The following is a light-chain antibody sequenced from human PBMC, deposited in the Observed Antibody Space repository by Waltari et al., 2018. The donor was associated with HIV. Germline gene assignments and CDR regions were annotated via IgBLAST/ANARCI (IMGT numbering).Light chain of an antibody. CDR3: FSDGGTSTPWV. J-gene: IGLJ3*02. V-gene: IGLV2-23*02. CDR1: NNDVGSYNL. Sequence: QSALTQPASVSGSPGQSITISCTGTNNDVGSYNLVSWYRQHPGKAPKLVIFEVIKRPSGVSNRFSGSKSGNTGSLTISGVQAGDEANYYCFSDGGTSTPWVFGGGTKLTVL. CDR2: EVI.